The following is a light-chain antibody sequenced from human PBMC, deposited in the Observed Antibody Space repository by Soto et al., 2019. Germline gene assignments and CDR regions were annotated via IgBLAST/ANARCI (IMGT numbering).Light chain of an antibody. V-gene: IGLV7-46*01. CDR1: TGAVNSRHY. CDR2: DTS. J-gene: IGLJ3*02. CDR3: SLSDSGVRV. Sequence: QAVVTQEHSLTVSPGGTVTLTCASSTGAVNSRHYPYWFQQKPGQVPRALIYDTSNKHSWTPARFSGSLLGGIPALNLSGAQPEDEADYYCSLSDSGVRVFGGGTKVTVL.